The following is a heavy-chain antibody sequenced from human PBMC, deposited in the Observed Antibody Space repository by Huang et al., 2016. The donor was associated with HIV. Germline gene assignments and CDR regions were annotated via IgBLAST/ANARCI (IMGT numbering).Heavy chain of an antibody. CDR2: IRYDGNNY. CDR1: GFTFGSFG. V-gene: IGHV3-30*02. CDR3: AKDLTYTFGRHFDY. D-gene: IGHD3-3*01. Sequence: QVQLVESGGGVVQPGGSLRLSCTASGFTFGSFGMQWVRQAPGKWLEWVAFIRYDGNNYYYADSVRGRFTISRDNSKDTLYLQMNRLRPDDSAVYYCAKDLTYTFGRHFDYWGRGTLVTVSS. J-gene: IGHJ4*02.